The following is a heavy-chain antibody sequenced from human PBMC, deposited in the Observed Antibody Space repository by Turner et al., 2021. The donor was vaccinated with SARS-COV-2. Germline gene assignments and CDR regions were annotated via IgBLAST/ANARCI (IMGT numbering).Heavy chain of an antibody. V-gene: IGHV4-39*01. CDR1: GGSISSISYY. CDR3: ARFMDRAMDYYATDV. Sequence: QLQLQESGLSLVNPSKTPSLTCTCSGGSISSISYYWGWNRQPPGKGLEWIGNIYYSGGAYPNPSLKSRVTKSVEQSKNQFSLKLTSVTAAETDVYYCARFMDRAMDYYATDVWGQGTTVTVSS. D-gene: IGHD5-18*01. J-gene: IGHJ6*02. CDR2: IYYSGGA.